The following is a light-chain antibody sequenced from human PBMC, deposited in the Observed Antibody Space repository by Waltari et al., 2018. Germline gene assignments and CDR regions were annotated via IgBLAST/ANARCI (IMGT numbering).Light chain of an antibody. CDR1: SSHIGAGND. CDR2: GNS. Sequence: QSVLTQPPSVSGAPGQRVTISCTGSSSHIGAGNDVNWYQHLPGTAPKLLIYGNSNRPSGVPDRFFGSKSGTSASLAITGLQAEDEADYYCQSHDSNLSGFVFGTGTKVTVL. J-gene: IGLJ1*01. V-gene: IGLV1-40*01. CDR3: QSHDSNLSGFV.